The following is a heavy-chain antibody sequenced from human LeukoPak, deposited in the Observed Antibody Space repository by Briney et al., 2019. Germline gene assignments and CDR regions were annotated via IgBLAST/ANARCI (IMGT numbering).Heavy chain of an antibody. Sequence: GGSLRLSCAATGFTFTSYGMHWVRQAPGKGLEWVALITYDGYYKYYSDSVKGRFTISSDTSKNTLYLQMNSLRAEDTAVYYCARDLSPVVRASPMGYWGQGTLVTVSS. V-gene: IGHV3-30*03. J-gene: IGHJ4*02. D-gene: IGHD3-10*01. CDR3: ARDLSPVVRASPMGY. CDR2: ITYDGYYK. CDR1: GFTFTSYG.